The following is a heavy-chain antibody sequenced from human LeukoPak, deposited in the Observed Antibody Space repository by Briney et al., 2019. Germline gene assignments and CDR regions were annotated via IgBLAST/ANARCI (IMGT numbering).Heavy chain of an antibody. Sequence: GGSLRLSCAASGFTFSSYGMHWVRQAPGKGLEWVAVIWYDGSNKYYADSVKGRFTISRDNSKNTLCLQMNSLRAEDTAVYYCARAPIYSSSWYDYWGQGTLVTVSS. D-gene: IGHD6-13*01. J-gene: IGHJ4*02. CDR1: GFTFSSYG. V-gene: IGHV3-33*01. CDR2: IWYDGSNK. CDR3: ARAPIYSSSWYDY.